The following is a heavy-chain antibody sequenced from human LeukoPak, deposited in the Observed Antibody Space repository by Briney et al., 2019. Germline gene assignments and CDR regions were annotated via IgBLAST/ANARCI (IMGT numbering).Heavy chain of an antibody. J-gene: IGHJ4*02. CDR1: GYTFTNYY. D-gene: IGHD1-26*01. CDR3: ARWIVGDTTSDS. V-gene: IGHV1-46*01. CDR2: INPSGGGT. Sequence: ASVKVSCKASGYTFTNYYVQSGREAPGPGGEWRGIINPSGGGTSYAQNFQGRVTMTRDTSTSTVNMALSSLTSEDTAVYYCARWIVGDTTSDSWGQGTLVTVSS.